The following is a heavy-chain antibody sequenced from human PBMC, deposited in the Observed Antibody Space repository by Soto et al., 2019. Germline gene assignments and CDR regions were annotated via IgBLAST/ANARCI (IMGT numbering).Heavy chain of an antibody. J-gene: IGHJ6*02. D-gene: IGHD2-2*01. V-gene: IGHV3-23*01. CDR2: ISGRGDNR. Sequence: EMQLLESGGGLGQPGGSLRLSCVASPITVYNFAAMSWVRQTPERGLEGVSTISGRGDNRYYVESVKGRFTISRDNSKNKLYLQMDGLRVDDTAVYYCAKDRALENQTPYGMDVWGQGTTVTV. CDR1: PITVYNFAA. CDR3: AKDRALENQTPYGMDV.